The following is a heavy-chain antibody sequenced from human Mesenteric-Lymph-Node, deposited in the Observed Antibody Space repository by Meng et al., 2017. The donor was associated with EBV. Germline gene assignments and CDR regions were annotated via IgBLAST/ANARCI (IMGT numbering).Heavy chain of an antibody. V-gene: IGHV4-61*01. CDR3: ARAVAGDWYFDL. Sequence: QVQLQESGPGLEKASGTLSLPCTVSGASVSSYSHYWSWLRQPPGKGLEWIGYSYYSGSTSYNPSLTTRVTISVDTSKNQFSLKLNSVTAADTAVYYCARAVAGDWYFDLWGRGTLVTVSS. D-gene: IGHD6-19*01. CDR2: SYYSGST. J-gene: IGHJ2*01. CDR1: GASVSSYSHY.